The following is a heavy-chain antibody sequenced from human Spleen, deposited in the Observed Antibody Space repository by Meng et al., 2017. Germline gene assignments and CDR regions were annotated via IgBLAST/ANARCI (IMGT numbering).Heavy chain of an antibody. CDR2: IFSSDEE. D-gene: IGHD3-22*01. CDR1: GFSLTNARMG. V-gene: IGHV2-26*01. J-gene: IGHJ6*02. CDR3: ARLNYGSGGYYSSYYYYYGVDV. Sequence: SGPTLVKPTETLTLTCTVSGFSLTNARMGVSWIRQPPGKALEWLAHIFSSDEESYSTSLKSRLTISKDTSKSQVVLTMTNMDPVDTATYYCARLNYGSGGYYSSYYYYYGVDVWGQGTTVTVSS.